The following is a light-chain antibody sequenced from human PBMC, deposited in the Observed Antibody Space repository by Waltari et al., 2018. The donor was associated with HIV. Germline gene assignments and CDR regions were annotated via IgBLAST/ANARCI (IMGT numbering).Light chain of an antibody. Sequence: EIVMTQSPATLSVSPGERATLSCRASQSVSSNFAWYQQKPGQAPRLLIYGASTRATGIPARSSGSGSGTEFTLTISSLQSEDFAVYYCQQYNNWPSGTFGQGTRLEIK. CDR2: GAS. J-gene: IGKJ5*01. V-gene: IGKV3-15*01. CDR3: QQYNNWPSGT. CDR1: QSVSSN.